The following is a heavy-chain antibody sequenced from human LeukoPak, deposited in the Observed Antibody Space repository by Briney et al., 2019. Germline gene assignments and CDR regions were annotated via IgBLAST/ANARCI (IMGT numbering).Heavy chain of an antibody. V-gene: IGHV3-48*03. CDR2: ISRSGVNI. J-gene: IGHJ4*02. Sequence: GGSLRLSCTASGFTFSSYALHWVRQAPGKGLEWVSYISRSGVNIYAESVKGRFTISRDNTKNSLYLQMNSLRAEDTAVYYCATVYGNYGPYWGQGTLVTVSS. CDR1: GFTFSSYA. D-gene: IGHD4-11*01. CDR3: ATVYGNYGPY.